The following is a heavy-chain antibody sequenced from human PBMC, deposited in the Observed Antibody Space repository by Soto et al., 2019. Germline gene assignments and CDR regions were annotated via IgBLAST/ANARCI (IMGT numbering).Heavy chain of an antibody. V-gene: IGHV1-69*01. CDR1: GDTFKNCV. Sequence: QVQVVQSGVEVRRPGSSVKVSCKASGDTFKNCVISWVRQAAGQGLEWMGGIIPLFGTTDFAQRFQGRLTITTDESTTTAYMELNRLRSEDTATYYCAAELGFGKLSVVWGQGTTVIVSS. CDR2: IIPLFGTT. CDR3: AAELGFGKLSVV. J-gene: IGHJ6*02. D-gene: IGHD3-10*01.